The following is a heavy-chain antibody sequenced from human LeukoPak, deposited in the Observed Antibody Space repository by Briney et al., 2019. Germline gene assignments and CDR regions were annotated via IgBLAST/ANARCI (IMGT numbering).Heavy chain of an antibody. V-gene: IGHV4-34*01. Sequence: SETLSLTCAVYGGSFSGYYWSWIRQPPGKGLEWIGEINYSGSPNYNPSLKSRVTISVDTSKNQFSLKLSSVTAADTAVYYCARAGGSGRPLFDYWGQGTLVTVSS. J-gene: IGHJ4*02. CDR3: ARAGGSGRPLFDY. CDR1: GGSFSGYY. D-gene: IGHD1-26*01. CDR2: INYSGSP.